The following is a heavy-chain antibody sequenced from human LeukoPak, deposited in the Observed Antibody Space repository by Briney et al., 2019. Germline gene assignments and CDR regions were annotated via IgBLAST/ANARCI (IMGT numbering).Heavy chain of an antibody. V-gene: IGHV3-30*04. CDR2: ISYDGSNK. Sequence: GRSLRLSCAASGFTFSSYAMHWVRQAPGKGLEWVAVISYDGSNKYYADSVKGRFTISRDNSKNTLYLQMNSLRADDTALYYCARGKHFDSDGYYEAFYFDYWGQGTLVTVSS. CDR1: GFTFSSYA. CDR3: ARGKHFDSDGYYEAFYFDY. J-gene: IGHJ4*02. D-gene: IGHD3-22*01.